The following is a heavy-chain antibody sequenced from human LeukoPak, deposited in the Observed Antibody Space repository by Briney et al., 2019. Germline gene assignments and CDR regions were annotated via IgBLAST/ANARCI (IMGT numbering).Heavy chain of an antibody. V-gene: IGHV3-15*01. D-gene: IGHD3-22*01. CDR3: TTDLTYYYDSSGYYPPYR. J-gene: IGHJ4*02. CDR1: GFTFSNAW. Sequence: GGSLRLSCAASGFTFSNAWISWVRQAPGKGLEWVGRIKSKTDGGTTDYAAPVKGRFTISRDDSKNTLYLQMNSLKTEDTAVYYCTTDLTYYYDSSGYYPPYRWGQGTLVTVSS. CDR2: IKSKTDGGTT.